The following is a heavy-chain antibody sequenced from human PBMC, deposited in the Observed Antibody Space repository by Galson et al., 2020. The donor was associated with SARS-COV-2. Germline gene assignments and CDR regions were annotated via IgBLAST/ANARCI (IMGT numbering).Heavy chain of an antibody. D-gene: IGHD6-19*01. V-gene: IGHV5-10-1*01. CDR2: IDPSDSYT. CDR1: GYSFTSYW. CDR3: AREAVQSSGWPSDAFDI. J-gene: IGHJ3*02. Sequence: HGESLKISCKGSGYSFTSYWISWVRQMPGKGLEWMGRIDPSDSYTNYSPSFQGHVTISADKSISTAYLQWSSLKASDTAMYYCAREAVQSSGWPSDAFDIWGQGTMVTVSS.